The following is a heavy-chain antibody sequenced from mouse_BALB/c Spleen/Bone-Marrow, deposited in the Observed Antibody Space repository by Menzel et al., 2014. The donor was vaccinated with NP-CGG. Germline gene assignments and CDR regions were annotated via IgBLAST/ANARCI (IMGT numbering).Heavy chain of an antibody. J-gene: IGHJ3*01. Sequence: EVQLQQSGAELVKPGASVKLSCTASGFNIKDTHMHWVKQGPEQGLEWIGRIDPANGNTKYDPNFQGKATITADTSSNTASLQLSSLTSEDTAVYFCSRDYGGTAWFACWGHETLLTVSA. V-gene: IGHV14-3*02. CDR1: GFNIKDTH. CDR3: SRDYGGTAWFAC. D-gene: IGHD1-1*01. CDR2: IDPANGNT.